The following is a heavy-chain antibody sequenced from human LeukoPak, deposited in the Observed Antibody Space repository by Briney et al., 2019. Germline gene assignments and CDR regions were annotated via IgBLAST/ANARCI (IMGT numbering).Heavy chain of an antibody. Sequence: PGGSLRLSCAASGFTFSSYSMNWVRQAPGKGLEWVSYISSSSTIYYADSVKGRFTISRDNAKNSLYLQMNSLRAEDTAVYCCARDKAWELPNNDAFDIWGQGTMVTVSS. CDR3: ARDKAWELPNNDAFDI. J-gene: IGHJ3*02. D-gene: IGHD1-26*01. V-gene: IGHV3-48*01. CDR2: ISSSSTI. CDR1: GFTFSSYS.